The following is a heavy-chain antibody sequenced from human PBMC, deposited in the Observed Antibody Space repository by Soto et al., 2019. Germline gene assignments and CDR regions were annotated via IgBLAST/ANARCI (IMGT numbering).Heavy chain of an antibody. CDR2: ISYDGSNK. D-gene: IGHD6-13*01. Sequence: VGSLRLSCAASGFTFSSYGMHWVRQAPGERLEWVAVISYDGSNKYYADSVKSRFTISRDNSKNTLYLQMNSLRAEDTAVYYCAKDRVIAAAVFWFDPWGQGTLVTVFS. V-gene: IGHV3-30*18. CDR1: GFTFSSYG. CDR3: AKDRVIAAAVFWFDP. J-gene: IGHJ5*02.